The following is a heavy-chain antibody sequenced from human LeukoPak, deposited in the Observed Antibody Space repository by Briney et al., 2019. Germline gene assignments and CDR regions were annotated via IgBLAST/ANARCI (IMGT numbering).Heavy chain of an antibody. CDR1: GFTFSSYG. CDR2: ISGSGGST. Sequence: GGSLRLSCAASGFTFSSYGMSWVRQAPGKGLEWVSAISGSGGSTYYADSVKGRFTISRDNSKNTLYLQMNSPGAEDTAVYYCAKVVEYQLLLYAFDMWGQGTMVTVSS. V-gene: IGHV3-23*01. J-gene: IGHJ3*02. D-gene: IGHD2-2*01. CDR3: AKVVEYQLLLYAFDM.